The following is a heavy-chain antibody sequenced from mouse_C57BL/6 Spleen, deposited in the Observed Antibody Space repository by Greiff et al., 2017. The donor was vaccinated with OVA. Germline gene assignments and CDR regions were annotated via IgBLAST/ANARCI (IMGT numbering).Heavy chain of an antibody. D-gene: IGHD2-3*01. CDR3: ARDRGYYYFDY. CDR2: ISSGSSTI. V-gene: IGHV5-17*01. J-gene: IGHJ2*01. CDR1: GFTFSDYG. Sequence: DVKLVESGGGLVKPGGSLKLSCAASGFTFSDYGMHWVRQAPEKGLEWVAYISSGSSTIYYADTVKGRFTISRDNAKNTLFLQMTSLRSEDTAMYYCARDRGYYYFDYWGQGTTLTVSS.